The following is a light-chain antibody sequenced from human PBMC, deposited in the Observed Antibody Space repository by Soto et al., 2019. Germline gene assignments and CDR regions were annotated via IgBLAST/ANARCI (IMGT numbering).Light chain of an antibody. Sequence: DIQMTQSPSTLSASVGDRVTITCRASQSISSSLAWYQQKPGKAPNLLIYDASSLESGVPSRFSGSGSGTEFTLTISSLQPDDFATYYCQQYNSYSTFGQGTKLEIK. CDR3: QQYNSYST. V-gene: IGKV1-5*01. CDR2: DAS. CDR1: QSISSS. J-gene: IGKJ2*01.